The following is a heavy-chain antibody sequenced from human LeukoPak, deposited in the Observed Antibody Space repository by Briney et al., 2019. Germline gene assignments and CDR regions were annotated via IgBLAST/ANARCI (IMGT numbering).Heavy chain of an antibody. CDR3: AILRWGIAAAAPFDY. CDR2: INHSGST. V-gene: IGHV4-34*01. CDR1: GGSCSGYY. Sequence: PSETLSLTCAVYGGSCSGYYWSWIRQPPGEGLEWIGEINHSGSTNYNPSLKSRVTISVDTSKNQFSLKLSSVTAADTAVYYCAILRWGIAAAAPFDYWGQGTLVTVSS. D-gene: IGHD6-13*01. J-gene: IGHJ4*02.